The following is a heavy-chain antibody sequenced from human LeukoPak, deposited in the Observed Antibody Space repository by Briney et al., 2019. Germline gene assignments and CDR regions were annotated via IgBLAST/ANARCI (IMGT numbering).Heavy chain of an antibody. V-gene: IGHV1-69*13. J-gene: IGHJ6*03. D-gene: IGHD4-11*01. CDR1: GGTFSSYA. CDR3: ARAWRWDYSNYGGYMDV. Sequence: ASVKVSCKASGGTFSSYAISWVRQAPGQGLEWMGGIIPIFGTANYAQKFHGRVTITADESTSTAYMELSSLRSEDTAVYYCARAWRWDYSNYGGYMDVWGKGTTVTVSS. CDR2: IIPIFGTA.